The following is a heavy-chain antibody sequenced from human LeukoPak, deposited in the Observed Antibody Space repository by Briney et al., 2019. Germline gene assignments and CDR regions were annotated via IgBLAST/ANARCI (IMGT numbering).Heavy chain of an antibody. Sequence: SETLSLTCTVSGASISNYYWSCIRQTPEKGLEWMGHIHTSGASRYYPSLESRLTLSIDTSRNHLSLKLTSVPAAETAVYFCARLGSYHDFWGQGALVTVSS. J-gene: IGHJ4*02. V-gene: IGHV4-4*09. D-gene: IGHD1-26*01. CDR2: IHTSGAS. CDR3: ARLGSYHDF. CDR1: GASISNYY.